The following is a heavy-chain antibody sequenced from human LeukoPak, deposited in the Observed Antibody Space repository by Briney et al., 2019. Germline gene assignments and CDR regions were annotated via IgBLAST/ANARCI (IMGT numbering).Heavy chain of an antibody. CDR3: AKALCSSISCSSANYYYYYGMDV. CDR1: GFTFSQYW. Sequence: GGSLRLSCAASGFTFSQYWMSWVRQAPGKGLEWVAAISGSGGSTSYAASVKGRFNISRDNSKTTLYLQMNSLRAEDAAVYYCAKALCSSISCSSANYYYYYGMDVWGQGTTVTVSS. J-gene: IGHJ6*02. CDR2: ISGSGGST. V-gene: IGHV3-23*01. D-gene: IGHD2-2*01.